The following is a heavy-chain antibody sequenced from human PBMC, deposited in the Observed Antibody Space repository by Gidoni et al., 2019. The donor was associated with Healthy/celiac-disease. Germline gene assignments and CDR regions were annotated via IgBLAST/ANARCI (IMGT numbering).Heavy chain of an antibody. CDR1: GFTFSSYW. D-gene: IGHD3-22*01. CDR2: SNSDGSST. J-gene: IGHJ4*02. Sequence: EVQLVESGGGLVQPGGSLRLSCAASGFTFSSYWMHWVRQAPGKGLVWVSRSNSDGSSTSYADSVKGRFTISRDNAKNTLYLQMNSLRAEDTAVYYCARAAPTYYYDSSGYFLDYWGQGTLVTVSS. CDR3: ARAAPTYYYDSSGYFLDY. V-gene: IGHV3-74*01.